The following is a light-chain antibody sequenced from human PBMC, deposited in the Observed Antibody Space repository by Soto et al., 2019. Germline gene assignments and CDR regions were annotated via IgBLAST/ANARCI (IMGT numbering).Light chain of an antibody. CDR3: QVFGSSVYT. Sequence: EIVLTQSPGTLSLSPGERATLSCRASQSVSSSYLAWYQQKPGLAPRLLIYDAFSRGTGVPDRFSGGGSGTEFTLTISRLEPEDFAVYYCQVFGSSVYTFGQGTKLEIK. CDR1: QSVSSSY. V-gene: IGKV3D-20*01. J-gene: IGKJ2*01. CDR2: DAF.